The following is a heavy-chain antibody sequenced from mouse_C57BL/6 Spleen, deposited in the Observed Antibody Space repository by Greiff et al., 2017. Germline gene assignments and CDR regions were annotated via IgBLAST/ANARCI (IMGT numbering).Heavy chain of an antibody. V-gene: IGHV1-22*01. CDR2: INPNNGGT. CDR1: GYTFTDYN. Sequence: EVQLQQSGPELVKPGASVKMSCKASGYTFTDYNMHWVKQSHGKSLEWIGYINPNNGGTSYNQKFKGKATLTVNKSSSTAYMELRSLTSEDSAVYYCAIGEGERDFDYWGQGTTLTVSS. CDR3: AIGEGERDFDY. J-gene: IGHJ2*01.